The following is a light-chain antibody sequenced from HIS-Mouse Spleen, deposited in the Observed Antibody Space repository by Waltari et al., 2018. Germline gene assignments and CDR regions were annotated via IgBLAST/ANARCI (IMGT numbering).Light chain of an antibody. Sequence: QSVLTQPPSASGTPGQRVTISCSGSSSNIGSNTVNWYQQLPGTAPKLLIYSNNRRPSGGPDRFPGSKSGTSASLAISGLQSEDEADYYCAAWDDSLNGNYVFGTGTKVTVL. CDR1: SSNIGSNT. CDR2: SNN. CDR3: AAWDDSLNGNYV. J-gene: IGLJ1*01. V-gene: IGLV1-44*01.